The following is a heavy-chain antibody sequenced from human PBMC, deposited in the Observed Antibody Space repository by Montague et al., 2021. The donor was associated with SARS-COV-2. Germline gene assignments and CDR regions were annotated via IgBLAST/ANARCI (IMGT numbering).Heavy chain of an antibody. CDR3: ARGVDTGVVTVTGGFDS. J-gene: IGHJ4*02. Sequence: SETLSLTCTVSGGSISRYSWTWIRQPPGKGLEWIGYIYNSGSTNYNPSLTSRVTISVDTSKNQFSLKLSSVAAADTAMYYCARGVDTGVVTVTGGFDSWGQGTLVIVSS. D-gene: IGHD5-18*01. V-gene: IGHV4-59*12. CDR1: GGSISRYS. CDR2: IYNSGST.